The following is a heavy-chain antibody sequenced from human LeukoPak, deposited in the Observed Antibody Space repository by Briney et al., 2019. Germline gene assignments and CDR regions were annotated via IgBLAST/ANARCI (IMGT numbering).Heavy chain of an antibody. CDR2: INPNSGGT. J-gene: IGHJ3*02. CDR1: GYTFTGYY. Sequence: GASVKVSCKASGYTFTGYYMHWVRQAPGQGLEWMGWINPNSGGTNYAQKFQGRVTMTRDTSISTAYMELSRLRSDDTALFYCARVERRGYADRPNAFDIWGQGTMVTVSS. V-gene: IGHV1-2*02. D-gene: IGHD3-16*01. CDR3: ARVERRGYADRPNAFDI.